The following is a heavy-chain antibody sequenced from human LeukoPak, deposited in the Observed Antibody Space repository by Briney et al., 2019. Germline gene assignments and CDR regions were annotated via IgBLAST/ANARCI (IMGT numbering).Heavy chain of an antibody. Sequence: PRGSLRLSCAASGFTFSSYAMHWVRQAPGKGLEWVAVISYDGSNKYYADSVKGRFTISRDNSKNTLYLQMNSLRAEDTAVYYCARDPGRGLDDWGQGTLVTVSS. D-gene: IGHD3-16*01. CDR2: ISYDGSNK. V-gene: IGHV3-30*04. J-gene: IGHJ4*01. CDR1: GFTFSSYA. CDR3: ARDPGRGLDD.